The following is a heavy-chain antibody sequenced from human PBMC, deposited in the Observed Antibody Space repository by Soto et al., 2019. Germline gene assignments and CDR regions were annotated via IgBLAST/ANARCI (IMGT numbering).Heavy chain of an antibody. Sequence: GGSLRLSCISSGFTFRTYTMNWVRQAPGKGLEWVSGIRGFSPYTFYAESVKGRFTISRDNAKNSLFLQMNSLRAEDTAVYYCARARIVVAGTIVDYWGQGTLVTVSS. CDR2: IRGFSPYT. D-gene: IGHD6-19*01. V-gene: IGHV3-21*04. CDR3: ARARIVVAGTIVDY. CDR1: GFTFRTYT. J-gene: IGHJ4*02.